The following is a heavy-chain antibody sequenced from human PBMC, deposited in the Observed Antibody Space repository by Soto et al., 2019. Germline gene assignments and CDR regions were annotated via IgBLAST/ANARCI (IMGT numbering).Heavy chain of an antibody. CDR3: ATESRSMVRGVIHDY. CDR2: IIPILGIA. J-gene: IGHJ4*02. V-gene: IGHV1-69*02. D-gene: IGHD3-10*01. Sequence: QVQLVQSGAEVKKPGSSVKVSCKASGGTFSSYTISWVRQAPGQGLEWMGRIIPILGIANYAQKFQGRVTITADKSXXTAYMELSSLRSEDTAVYYCATESRSMVRGVIHDYWGQGTLVTVSS. CDR1: GGTFSSYT.